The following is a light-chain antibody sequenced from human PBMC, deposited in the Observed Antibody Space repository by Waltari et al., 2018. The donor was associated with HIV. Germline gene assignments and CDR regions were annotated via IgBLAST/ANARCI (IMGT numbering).Light chain of an antibody. CDR3: VGWDASLSAYV. CDR1: SSNIGNDN. J-gene: IGLJ1*01. CDR2: KNI. V-gene: IGLV1-47*01. Sequence: QSVLTQPPSPSGTPGQRVTISCSGSSSNIGNDNVYWYQQLPGTTPKLLIYKNIQRPSGVPDRFAGSKSGTSAYLAISGLRSEDEADYYCVGWDASLSAYVFGAGTKVTVL.